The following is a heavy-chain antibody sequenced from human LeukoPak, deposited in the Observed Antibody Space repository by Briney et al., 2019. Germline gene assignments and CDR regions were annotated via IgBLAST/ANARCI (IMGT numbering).Heavy chain of an antibody. D-gene: IGHD3-9*01. CDR1: GGSISSSSYY. CDR2: IYYSGST. Sequence: SETLSLTCTVSGGSISSSSYYWGWIRQPPGKGLEWIGSIYYSGSTYYNPSLKSRVTISVDTSKNQFSLKLSSVTAADTAVYYCARLTANFDWLLVGSQTTNYFDYWGQGTLVTVSS. J-gene: IGHJ4*02. V-gene: IGHV4-39*01. CDR3: ARLTANFDWLLVGSQTTNYFDY.